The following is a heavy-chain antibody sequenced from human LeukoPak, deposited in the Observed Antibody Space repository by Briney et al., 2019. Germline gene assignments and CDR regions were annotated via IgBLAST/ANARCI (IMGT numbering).Heavy chain of an antibody. D-gene: IGHD3-10*01. Sequence: SETLSLTCTVSGGSISRYYWSWIRQPPGKGLEWIGYIYYSGSTNYNPSLKSRVTISVDTSKNQFSLKLSSVTAADTAVYYCARAGITMVRGPISDWGQGTLVTVSS. CDR3: ARAGITMVRGPISD. J-gene: IGHJ4*02. V-gene: IGHV4-59*01. CDR2: IYYSGST. CDR1: GGSISRYY.